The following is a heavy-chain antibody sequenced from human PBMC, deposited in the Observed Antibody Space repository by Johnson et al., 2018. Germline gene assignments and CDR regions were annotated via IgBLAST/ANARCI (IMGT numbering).Heavy chain of an antibody. J-gene: IGHJ3*01. D-gene: IGHD3-22*01. Sequence: VQLVESGGGVVRPGGSLRLSCEGSGFVFDDYGMSWVRQAPGKGLEWVAGINWNGGNTRYAASVKGRFTIARDNAKNSLYLQMTSLRAKDPAVYYCVRGENFFYSRGYVFAFWGHGTMVTVSS. CDR3: VRGENFFYSRGYVFAF. CDR2: INWNGGNT. V-gene: IGHV3-20*04. CDR1: GFVFDDYG.